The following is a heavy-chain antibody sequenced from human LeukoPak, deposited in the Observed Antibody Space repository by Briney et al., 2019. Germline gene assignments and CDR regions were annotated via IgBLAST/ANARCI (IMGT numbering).Heavy chain of an antibody. J-gene: IGHJ4*02. V-gene: IGHV3-30*03. CDR3: AIDHGDYGGFDC. CDR2: ISYAGNNK. D-gene: IGHD4-17*01. CDR1: GFTFTNYG. Sequence: PGGSLRLSCAASGFTFTNYGMHWVRQAPGKGLEWVAVISYAGNNKYYADSVKGRFTISRDNSKNTLFLQMDSLRPEDTAVYYCAIDHGDYGGFDCWGQGTLVTVSS.